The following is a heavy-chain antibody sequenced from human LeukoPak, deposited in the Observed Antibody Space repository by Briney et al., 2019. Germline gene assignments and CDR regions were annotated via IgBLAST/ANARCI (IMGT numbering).Heavy chain of an antibody. CDR1: GFTFSSYW. CDR3: ARDAYSSGWYSYLDH. D-gene: IGHD6-19*01. CDR2: INTDGSST. V-gene: IGHV3-74*01. Sequence: GGSLRLSCAASGFTFSSYWMHWVRQAPGKGLVWVSRINTDGSSTSYADSVKGRFTMSRDNAKNTLYLQMNSLRAEDTAVYYCARDAYSSGWYSYLDHWDRGTPVTVSS. J-gene: IGHJ4*02.